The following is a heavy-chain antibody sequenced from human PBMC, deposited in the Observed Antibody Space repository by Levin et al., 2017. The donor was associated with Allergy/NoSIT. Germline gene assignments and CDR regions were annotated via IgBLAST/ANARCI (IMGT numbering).Heavy chain of an antibody. CDR3: AGFHSAYQIIENPPRDFYDGLDV. V-gene: IGHV1-2*02. D-gene: IGHD2-2*01. CDR1: GYTFTGYY. J-gene: IGHJ6*02. Sequence: GASVKVSCKASGYTFTGYYVHWVRQAPGQGLEWMGWIDPFSGDTNYAQKFQGKVTMTRDTMNTAYLELSRLRSNGPAVYHWAGFHSAYQIIENPPRDFYDGLDVWGQGTTVIVSS. CDR2: IDPFSGDT.